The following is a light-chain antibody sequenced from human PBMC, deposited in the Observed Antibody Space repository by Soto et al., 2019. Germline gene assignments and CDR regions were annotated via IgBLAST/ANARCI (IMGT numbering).Light chain of an antibody. CDR1: QTVSSF. V-gene: IGKV3-15*01. J-gene: IGKJ3*01. CDR2: GAS. Sequence: EVVMTQSPATLSVSPGERATLSCRASQTVSSFLAWYQQKPGQAPRLLIYGASTRAAGIPARFSGSGSGTEFILTISSLQSEDFAVYYCQQSNNWPFTFGPGTKVDVK. CDR3: QQSNNWPFT.